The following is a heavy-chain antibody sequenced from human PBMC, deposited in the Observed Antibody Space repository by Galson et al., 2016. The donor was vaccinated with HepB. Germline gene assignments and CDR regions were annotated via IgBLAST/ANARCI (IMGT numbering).Heavy chain of an antibody. J-gene: IGHJ3*02. Sequence: LRLSCAASGFIFSNYWMHWVRQAPGKGLVWVSRIHSDGSTTSYADSVKGRFTVSRDNAKNTLYMQMNSLRAEDTAVYYCARESPTTAGAFDIWGQGTMVTVSS. V-gene: IGHV3-74*01. CDR1: GFIFSNYW. CDR3: ARESPTTAGAFDI. CDR2: IHSDGSTT. D-gene: IGHD4-17*01.